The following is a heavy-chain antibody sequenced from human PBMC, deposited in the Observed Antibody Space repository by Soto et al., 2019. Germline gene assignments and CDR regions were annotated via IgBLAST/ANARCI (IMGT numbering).Heavy chain of an antibody. V-gene: IGHV1-18*04. CDR3: ARDIRLLWFGELIGNYYYGMDV. D-gene: IGHD3-10*01. CDR1: GYTFTSYG. CDR2: ISAYNGNT. Sequence: GASVKVSCKASGYTFTSYGISWVRQAPGQGLEWMGWISAYNGNTNYAQKLQGRVTMTTDTSTSTAYMELRSLRSDDTAVYYCARDIRLLWFGELIGNYYYGMDVWGQGTTVTSP. J-gene: IGHJ6*02.